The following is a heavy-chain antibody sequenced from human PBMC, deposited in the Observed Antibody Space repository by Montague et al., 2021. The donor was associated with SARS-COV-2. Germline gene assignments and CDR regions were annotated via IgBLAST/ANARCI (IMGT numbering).Heavy chain of an antibody. CDR2: IYYSGST. J-gene: IGHJ4*02. V-gene: IGHV4-39*01. CDR1: GGSISSSSYY. Sequence: SETLSLTCTVSGGSISSSSYYWGCVRQPPGKGLEWIGSIYYSGSTYYNPSLKSRVTISVDTSKNQFSLKLSSVTAADTAVYYCARHPLEYCSSTSCHVGWGQGTLVTVSS. D-gene: IGHD2-2*01. CDR3: ARHPLEYCSSTSCHVG.